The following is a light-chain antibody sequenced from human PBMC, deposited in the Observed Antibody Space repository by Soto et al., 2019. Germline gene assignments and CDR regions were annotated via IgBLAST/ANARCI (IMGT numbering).Light chain of an antibody. CDR2: LVS. V-gene: IGKV2-28*01. CDR3: MQARHTPGFT. CDR1: QSLLHSNGYNY. Sequence: DIVMTQSPLSLPVTPGEPASISCRSSQSLLHSNGYNYLDWYLQKPGQSPQLLIYLVSNLASGVPDRFSGSGSGTDFTLKISRVEAEDVGVYYCMQARHTPGFTFGPGTKVDIK. J-gene: IGKJ3*01.